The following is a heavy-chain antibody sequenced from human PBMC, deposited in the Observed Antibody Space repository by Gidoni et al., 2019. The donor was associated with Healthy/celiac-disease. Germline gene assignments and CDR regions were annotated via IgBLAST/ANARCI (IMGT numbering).Heavy chain of an antibody. CDR1: GGTVSSYA. V-gene: IGHV1-69*19. CDR2: IIPIFGTA. D-gene: IGHD3-22*01. J-gene: IGHJ2*01. CDR3: ARGTRLGPYYVSSGYYSAYFDL. Sequence: QVQLVQSGAEVKKPGSSVKVSCKASGGTVSSYATSGVRQAPGQGLEWMGGIIPIFGTATYAQKFQGRVTITADESTSTAYMELSGLRSEDTAVYYCARGTRLGPYYVSSGYYSAYFDLWGRGTLVTVSS.